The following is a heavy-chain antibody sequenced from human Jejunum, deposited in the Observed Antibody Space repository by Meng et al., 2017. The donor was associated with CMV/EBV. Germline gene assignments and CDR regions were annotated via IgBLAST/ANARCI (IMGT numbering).Heavy chain of an antibody. CDR2: ISSSGSTI. J-gene: IGHJ3*02. V-gene: IGHV3-48*04. Sequence: AAPEFMLRRHSMNWVRQAPGKGLEWVSWISSSGSTIYYADSVKGRFTISRDNAKNSVYLQMNSLRAEDTAVYYCAREDSLDAFDIWGQGTMVTVSS. CDR3: AREDSLDAFDI. CDR1: EFMLRRHS.